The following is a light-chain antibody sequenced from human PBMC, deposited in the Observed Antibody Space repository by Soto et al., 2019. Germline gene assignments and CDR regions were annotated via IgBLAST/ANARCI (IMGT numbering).Light chain of an antibody. CDR3: AAWDDSLDRYV. CDR1: NANIAINP. CDR2: ANN. Sequence: QSVLTQTPSAYGTPGQRVTISCSGTNANIAINPVNWYLQLPGTAPKLLAYANNQRPSGVPDRFSASKSGASASLAISGLQPDDEADYYCAAWDDSLDRYVFGAGTKLTVL. J-gene: IGLJ1*01. V-gene: IGLV1-44*01.